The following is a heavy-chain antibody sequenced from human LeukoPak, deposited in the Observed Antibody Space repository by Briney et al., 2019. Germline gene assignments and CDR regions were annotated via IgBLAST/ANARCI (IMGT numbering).Heavy chain of an antibody. Sequence: SETLSLTCTVSSDSITGYYWSWIRQPPGRGLEWIGYVHFSGTTSFNPSLKSRVTISVDTSKNQFSLRLSSMTAADTAVYYCAREQYLAYDVFGFWGQGTMVTVSS. D-gene: IGHD3-10*01. V-gene: IGHV4-59*01. CDR2: VHFSGTT. J-gene: IGHJ3*01. CDR1: SDSITGYY. CDR3: AREQYLAYDVFGF.